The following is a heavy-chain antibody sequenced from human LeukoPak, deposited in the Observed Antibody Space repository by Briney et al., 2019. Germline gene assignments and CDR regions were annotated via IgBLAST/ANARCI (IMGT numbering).Heavy chain of an antibody. Sequence: NPSETLSLTCTVSGGSISSYYWSWIRQPPGKGLEWIGYIYYSGSTNYNPSLKSRVTISVDTSKNQFSLKLSSVTAADTAVYYCARFVVVPAASPGHYGVDVWGQGTTVTVSS. CDR1: GGSISSYY. D-gene: IGHD2-2*01. J-gene: IGHJ6*02. CDR2: IYYSGST. CDR3: ARFVVVPAASPGHYGVDV. V-gene: IGHV4-59*01.